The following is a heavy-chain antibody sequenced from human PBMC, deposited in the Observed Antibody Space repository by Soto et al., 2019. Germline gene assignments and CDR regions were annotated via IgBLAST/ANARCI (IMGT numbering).Heavy chain of an antibody. CDR1: GGTFSSYA. J-gene: IGHJ4*02. D-gene: IGHD2-2*01. CDR3: AREATVLIPAAQPSHFDS. Sequence: GASVKVSCKASGGTFSSYAISWVRQAPGQGLEWMGGIIPIFGTANYAQKFQGRVTITADESTSTAYMELSSLRSEDTAVYYCAREATVLIPAAQPSHFDSWGQGTLVTVSS. V-gene: IGHV1-69*13. CDR2: IIPIFGTA.